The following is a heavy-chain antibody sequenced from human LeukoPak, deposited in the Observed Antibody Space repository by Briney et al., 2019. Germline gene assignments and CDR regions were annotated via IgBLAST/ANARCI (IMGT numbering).Heavy chain of an antibody. V-gene: IGHV1-24*01. CDR2: FDPEDGET. CDR3: AAALRFLEWLPGWFDP. D-gene: IGHD3-3*01. J-gene: IGHJ5*02. CDR1: GYTLTELS. Sequence: ASVKVSCKVSGYTLTELSMHWVRQAPGKGLEWMGGFDPEDGETIYAQKFQGRVTMTEDTSTDTAYMELSSLRSEDTAVYYCAAALRFLEWLPGWFDPWGQGTLVTVSS.